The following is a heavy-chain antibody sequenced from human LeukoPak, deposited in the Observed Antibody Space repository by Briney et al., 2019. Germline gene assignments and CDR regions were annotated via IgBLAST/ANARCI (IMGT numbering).Heavy chain of an antibody. D-gene: IGHD1-26*01. CDR2: IKEDGSQK. J-gene: IGHJ4*02. V-gene: IGHV3-7*03. CDR3: ARWRVGAAANDY. CDR1: GFTFSSFW. Sequence: GGSLRLSCAASGFTFSSFWMTWVRQAPGKGLEWVANIKEDGSQKYYVDSVKGRFTISRDNAKNSLFLQTNSLRVDDTAVYYCARWRVGAAANDYWGQGTLVTVSS.